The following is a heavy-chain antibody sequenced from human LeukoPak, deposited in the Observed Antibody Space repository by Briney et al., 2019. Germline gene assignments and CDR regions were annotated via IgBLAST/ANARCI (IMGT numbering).Heavy chain of an antibody. D-gene: IGHD6-19*01. J-gene: IGHJ4*02. V-gene: IGHV3-23*01. CDR1: GFTFINYA. CDR2: LSFSGLTT. Sequence: GGSLRLSCAASGFTFINYAMNWVRQAPGKGLEWVSALSFSGLTTYYADSVRGRFTISRDDSKSTLYLQMNSLRAEDTALYYCARPTSGWYAGGFDYWGQGILVTVSS. CDR3: ARPTSGWYAGGFDY.